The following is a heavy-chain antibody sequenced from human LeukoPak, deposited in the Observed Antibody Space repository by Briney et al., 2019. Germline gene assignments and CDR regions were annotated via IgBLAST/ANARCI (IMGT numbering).Heavy chain of an antibody. Sequence: ASVKVSCKASGYTFTGYYMHWVRQAPGQGLEWMGWINTNTGNPTYAQGFTGRFVFSLDTSVSTAYLQISSLKAEDTAVYYCVEGSSFYFDYWGQGTLVTVSS. CDR1: GYTFTGYY. V-gene: IGHV7-4-1*02. CDR2: INTNTGNP. D-gene: IGHD6-6*01. CDR3: VEGSSFYFDY. J-gene: IGHJ4*02.